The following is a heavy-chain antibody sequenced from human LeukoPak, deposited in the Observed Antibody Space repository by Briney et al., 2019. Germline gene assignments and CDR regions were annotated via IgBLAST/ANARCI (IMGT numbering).Heavy chain of an antibody. D-gene: IGHD5-18*01. CDR2: ISSSSSYT. CDR3: ARSPGYSYGEYYFDY. CDR1: GFTFSDYY. Sequence: GGSLRLSCAASGFTFSDYYMSWIRQAPGKGLEWVSYISSSSSYTNYADSVKGRFTISRDNAKNSLYLQMNSLRAEDTAVYYCARSPGYSYGEYYFDYWGQGTLVTVSS. J-gene: IGHJ4*02. V-gene: IGHV3-11*03.